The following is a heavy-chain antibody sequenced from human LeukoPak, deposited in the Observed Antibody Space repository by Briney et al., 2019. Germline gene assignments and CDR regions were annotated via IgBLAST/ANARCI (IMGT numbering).Heavy chain of an antibody. CDR3: AKVRSSCPHYYYGIDV. J-gene: IGHJ6*02. D-gene: IGHD6-13*01. Sequence: GGSLRLSCAASGFTFSSYGIHCVRQAPGKGLEWVAVISYLGDDQFYAESVKGRFTISRDNSKKTVFLQMNSLRGEGTAVYYCAKVRSSCPHYYYGIDVWGQGTTVIVSS. CDR1: GFTFSSYG. V-gene: IGHV3-30*18. CDR2: ISYLGDDQ.